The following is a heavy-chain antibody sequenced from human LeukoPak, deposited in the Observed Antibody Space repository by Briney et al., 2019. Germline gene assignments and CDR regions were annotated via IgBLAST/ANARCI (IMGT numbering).Heavy chain of an antibody. CDR2: ISWNSGSI. V-gene: IGHV3-9*01. CDR3: FGVRHDCTNGVCGSFDY. Sequence: QPGRSLRLSCAASGFTFDDYAMHWVRQAPGKRLEWVSGISWNSGSIGYADSVKGRFTISRDNAKNSLYLQMNSLRAEDTALYYCFGVRHDCTNGVCGSFDYWGQGTLVTVSS. D-gene: IGHD2-8*01. J-gene: IGHJ4*02. CDR1: GFTFDDYA.